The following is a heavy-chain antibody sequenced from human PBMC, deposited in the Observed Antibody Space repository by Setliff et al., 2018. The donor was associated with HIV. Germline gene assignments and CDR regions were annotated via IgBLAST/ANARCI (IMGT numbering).Heavy chain of an antibody. CDR2: IYHSGST. D-gene: IGHD6-6*01. Sequence: KASETLSLTCAVSGGSISSSYWWSWVRQPPGEGLEWIGEIYHSGSTNYNPSLKSRLTISVGKSKNQFSLKLSSVTAADTAVYYCARVPYSSSWGTFDSWGQGTLVTVSS. CDR1: GGSISSSYW. CDR3: ARVPYSSSWGTFDS. V-gene: IGHV4-4*02. J-gene: IGHJ4*02.